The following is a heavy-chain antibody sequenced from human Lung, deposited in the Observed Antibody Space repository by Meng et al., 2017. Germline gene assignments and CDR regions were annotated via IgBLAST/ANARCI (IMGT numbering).Heavy chain of an antibody. V-gene: IGHV3-21*01. J-gene: IGHJ4*02. D-gene: IGHD2-15*01. Sequence: EVQLVESGGGLVKPGGSLRLSCAASGFTFSSYSMNWVRQAPGKGLEWLSSISSSSAYADSVKGRFTISRDNAKNSLYLQMNSLRAEDTAVYYCARGRVVVAATPSDYWGQGTLVTVSS. CDR1: GFTFSSYS. CDR2: ISSSSA. CDR3: ARGRVVVAATPSDY.